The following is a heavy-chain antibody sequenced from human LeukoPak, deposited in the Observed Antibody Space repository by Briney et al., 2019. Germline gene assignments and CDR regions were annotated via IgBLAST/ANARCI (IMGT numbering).Heavy chain of an antibody. CDR3: ASSYSSGWYYSDY. CDR2: IYYSGST. Sequence: SQTLSLTCTVSGGSISSGDYYWSWIRQPPGKGLEWIGYIYYSGSTYYNPSLKSRVTISVDTSKNQFSLKLSSVTAADTAVYYCASSYSSGWYYSDYWGQGTLVTVSS. J-gene: IGHJ4*02. V-gene: IGHV4-30-4*08. CDR1: GGSISSGDYY. D-gene: IGHD6-19*01.